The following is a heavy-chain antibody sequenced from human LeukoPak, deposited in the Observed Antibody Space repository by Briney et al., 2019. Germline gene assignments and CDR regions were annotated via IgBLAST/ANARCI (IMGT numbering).Heavy chain of an antibody. J-gene: IGHJ3*02. CDR2: IYPGDSDT. D-gene: IGHD1-26*01. CDR1: GYSFTSYW. CDR3: ARPMGLYSGSYSGAFDI. V-gene: IGHV5-51*01. Sequence: ESLKISCKGSGYSFTSYWIGWVRQLPGKGLEWMGIIYPGDSDTRYRPSFQGQVTISADKSISTAYLQWSSLKASDTAMYYCARPMGLYSGSYSGAFDIWGQGTMVTVSS.